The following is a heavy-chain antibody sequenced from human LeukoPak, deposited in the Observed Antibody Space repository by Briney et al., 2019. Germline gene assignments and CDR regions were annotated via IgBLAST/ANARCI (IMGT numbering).Heavy chain of an antibody. J-gene: IGHJ4*02. CDR1: GYTFTSYG. D-gene: IGHD3-3*01. Sequence: ASVKVSCKASGYTFTSYGFIWVRQAPGQGLEWMGWISAYNGNTNYTQKFQGRVTMTTDTSTSTAYMELRSLTSDDAAVYYCARDERRAAYDFWSGYYFDYWGQGTLVTVSS. CDR2: ISAYNGNT. CDR3: ARDERRAAYDFWSGYYFDY. V-gene: IGHV1-18*01.